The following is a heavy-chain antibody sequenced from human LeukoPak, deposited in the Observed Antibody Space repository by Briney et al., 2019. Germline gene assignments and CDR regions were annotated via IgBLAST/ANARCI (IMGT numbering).Heavy chain of an antibody. CDR2: ISGSGGST. CDR1: GFTFSSYG. V-gene: IGHV3-23*01. Sequence: TGGSLRLSCAASGFTFSSYGMSWVRQAPGKGLEWVSAISGSGGSTYYADSVKGRFTISRDNSKNTLYLQMNSLRAEDTAVYYCAKDLYSCGWYEDYWGQGTLVTVSS. D-gene: IGHD6-19*01. CDR3: AKDLYSCGWYEDY. J-gene: IGHJ4*02.